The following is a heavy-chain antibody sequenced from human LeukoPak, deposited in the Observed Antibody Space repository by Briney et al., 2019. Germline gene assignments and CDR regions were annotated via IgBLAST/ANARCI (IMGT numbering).Heavy chain of an antibody. CDR3: ARGGGYGSGSYYREDY. D-gene: IGHD3-10*01. J-gene: IGHJ4*02. CDR1: GFTFSSYE. Sequence: SGGSLRLSCAASGFTFSSYEMNWVRQAPGKGLEWVSYISSSGSTIYSADSVKGRFTISRDNTKNSLYLQMNSLRAEDTAVYYCARGGGYGSGSYYREDYWGQGTLVTVSS. V-gene: IGHV3-48*03. CDR2: ISSSGSTI.